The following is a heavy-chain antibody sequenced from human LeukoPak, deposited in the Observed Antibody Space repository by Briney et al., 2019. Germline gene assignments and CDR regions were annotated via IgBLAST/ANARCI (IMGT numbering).Heavy chain of an antibody. J-gene: IGHJ6*03. CDR1: GGSISSSSYY. D-gene: IGHD2-15*01. CDR2: IYYSGST. CDR3: ARQGGMRHYYYYYMDV. V-gene: IGHV4-39*01. Sequence: PSETLSLTCTVSGGSISSSSYYWGWIRQPPGKGLEWIGSIYYSGSTYYNPSLKSRVTISVDTSKNQFSLKLSSVTAADTAVYYCARQGGMRHYYYYYMDVWGKGTTVTVSS.